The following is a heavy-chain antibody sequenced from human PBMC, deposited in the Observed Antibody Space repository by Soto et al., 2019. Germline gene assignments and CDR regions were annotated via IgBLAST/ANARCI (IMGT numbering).Heavy chain of an antibody. Sequence: PSETLSLTCTVSGGSISSGGYYWSWIRQHPGKGLEWIGYIYYSGSTYYNPSLKSRVTISVDTSKNQFSLKLSSVTAADTAVYYCARGRVVAARDYFDYWGQGTLVTVS. J-gene: IGHJ4*02. CDR2: IYYSGST. CDR1: GGSISSGGYY. V-gene: IGHV4-31*03. D-gene: IGHD2-15*01. CDR3: ARGRVVAARDYFDY.